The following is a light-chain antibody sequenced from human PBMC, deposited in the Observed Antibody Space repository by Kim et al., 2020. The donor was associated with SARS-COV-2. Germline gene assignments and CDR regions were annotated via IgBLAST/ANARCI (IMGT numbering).Light chain of an antibody. CDR1: QSVSSH. CDR2: DTS. Sequence: LAPGEGATLSCRASQSVSSHLSWYQQRPGQAPKLLVYDTSYRAAGIPARFSGSGSGTDFTLTISSVEPEDFAVYYCQQCNTWPITFGQGTRLEIK. CDR3: QQCNTWPIT. V-gene: IGKV3-11*01. J-gene: IGKJ5*01.